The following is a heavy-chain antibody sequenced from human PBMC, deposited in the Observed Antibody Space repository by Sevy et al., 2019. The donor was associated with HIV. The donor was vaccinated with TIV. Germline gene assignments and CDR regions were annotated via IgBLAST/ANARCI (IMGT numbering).Heavy chain of an antibody. CDR1: GGSFSGYY. J-gene: IGHJ4*02. V-gene: IGHV4-34*01. Sequence: SETLSLTCAVYGGSFSGYYWSWIRQPPGKGREWIGEINHSGSTNYNPSLKSRVTISVDTSKNQFSLKLSSVTAADTAVYYCARRRSTAPDYWGQGTLVTVSS. CDR2: INHSGST. CDR3: ARRRSTAPDY. D-gene: IGHD4-17*01.